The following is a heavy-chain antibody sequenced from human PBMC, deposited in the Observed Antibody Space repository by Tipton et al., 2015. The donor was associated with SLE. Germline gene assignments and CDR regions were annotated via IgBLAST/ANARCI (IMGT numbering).Heavy chain of an antibody. V-gene: IGHV4-31*03. CDR1: GDSITDSGYS. CDR3: ARAPGLDRDYYYCYYMDV. CDR2: IHHSGRT. Sequence: TLSLTCTVSGDSITDSGYSWNWVRQHPGAGLEWIGYIHHSGRTDYNPSLRSRVTISRDTSKNQFSLNVNSVTAADTAVYYCARAPGLDRDYYYCYYMDVWGKGTTVTVSS. J-gene: IGHJ6*03. D-gene: IGHD3/OR15-3a*01.